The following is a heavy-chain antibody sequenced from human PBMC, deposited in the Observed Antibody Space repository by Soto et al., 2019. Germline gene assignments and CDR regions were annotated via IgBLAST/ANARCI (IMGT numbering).Heavy chain of an antibody. J-gene: IGHJ5*02. D-gene: IGHD2-15*01. V-gene: IGHV4-31*03. CDR1: GGSISSGGDY. CDR2: IYYSGST. CDR3: ARASDRCSGGSCYCPWFAP. Sequence: QVQLQESGPGLVKPSQTLSLTCTVSGGSISSGGDYWSWIRQHPGKGLEWIGYIYYSGSTYYNPSLKSRVTISVETSEVQFSLRLSCVAAAVTAVYYCARASDRCSGGSCYCPWFAPWCQGTLVTVSS.